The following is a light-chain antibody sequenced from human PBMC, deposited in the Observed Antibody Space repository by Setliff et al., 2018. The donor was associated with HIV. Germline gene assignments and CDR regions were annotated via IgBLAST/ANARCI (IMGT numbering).Light chain of an antibody. V-gene: IGLV7-46*01. CDR1: TGAVTSGHY. Sequence: QAVVTQESSLTVSPGGTISLTCVSSTGAVTSGHYPLWFQQKPGQVPRPLIYDATKRHSWTPSRFSGSLLRDKAALTLSNAQAEDEADYYCLLSYGGARVFGSGTKVTVL. CDR2: DAT. J-gene: IGLJ1*01. CDR3: LLSYGGARV.